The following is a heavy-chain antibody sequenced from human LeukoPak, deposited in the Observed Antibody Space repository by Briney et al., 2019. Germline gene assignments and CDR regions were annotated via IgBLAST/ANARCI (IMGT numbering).Heavy chain of an antibody. CDR3: ARVDDGSGRDWFDP. CDR2: IIPIFGTA. CDR1: GGTFSSYA. J-gene: IGHJ5*02. Sequence: SVKVSCKASGGTFSSYAISWVRQAPGQGLEWMGGIIPIFGTANYAQKLQGRVTITADESTSTAYMELSSLRSEDTAVYYCARVDDGSGRDWFDPWGQGTLVTVSS. D-gene: IGHD3-10*01. V-gene: IGHV1-69*01.